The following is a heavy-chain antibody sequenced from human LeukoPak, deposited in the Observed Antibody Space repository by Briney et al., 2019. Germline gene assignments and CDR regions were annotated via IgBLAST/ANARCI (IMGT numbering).Heavy chain of an antibody. CDR1: GFTFSSYS. J-gene: IGHJ3*02. D-gene: IGHD3-3*01. CDR3: AAAPLRFLEWLNDAFDI. CDR2: ISSSSSTI. V-gene: IGHV3-48*01. Sequence: GGSLRLSCAASGFTFSSYSMNWVRQAPGKGLEWVSYISSSSSTIYYADSVKGRFTISRDNAKNSLYLQMNSLRAEDTAVYYCAAAPLRFLEWLNDAFDIWGQGTMVTVSS.